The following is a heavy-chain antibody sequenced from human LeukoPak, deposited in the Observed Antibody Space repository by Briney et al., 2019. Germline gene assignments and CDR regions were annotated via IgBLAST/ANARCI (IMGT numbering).Heavy chain of an antibody. V-gene: IGHV4-38-2*01. J-gene: IGHJ4*02. CDR2: IYHSGST. CDR3: ARAKDYGDYGE. CDR1: GYSISSGYY. D-gene: IGHD4-17*01. Sequence: SETLSLTCAVSGYSISSGYYWGWIRQPPGNGLEWIGSIYHSGSTYYNPSLKSRVTISVDTSKNQFSLKLSSVTAADTAVYYCARAKDYGDYGEWGQGTLVTVSS.